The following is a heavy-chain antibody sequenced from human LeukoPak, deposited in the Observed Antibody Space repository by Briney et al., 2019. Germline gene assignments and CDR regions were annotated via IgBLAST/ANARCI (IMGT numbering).Heavy chain of an antibody. CDR1: GGSISSRSYY. Sequence: SETLSLTCTVSGGSISSRSYYWGWIRQPPGKGLEWIGSTHYSGSTYYNPSLKSRVTISVDTSKKQFSLKLSSVTAAETAVYYCARLTLDGDGSHNGFDPWGQGTLVTVSS. V-gene: IGHV4-39*01. CDR2: THYSGST. D-gene: IGHD1-26*01. J-gene: IGHJ5*02. CDR3: ARLTLDGDGSHNGFDP.